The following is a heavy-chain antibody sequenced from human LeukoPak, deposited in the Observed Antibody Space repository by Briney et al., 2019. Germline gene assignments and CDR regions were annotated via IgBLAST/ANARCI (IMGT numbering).Heavy chain of an antibody. D-gene: IGHD6-13*01. CDR1: GGSFSGYY. CDR2: INHSGST. CDR3: ARDGGGSSSSWPN. V-gene: IGHV4-34*01. J-gene: IGHJ4*02. Sequence: SETLSLTCAVYGGSFSGYYWSWIRQPPGKGLEWIGEINHSGSTNYNPSLKSRVTISVDTSKNQFSLKLSSVTAADTAVYYCARDGGGSSSSWPNWGQGTLVTVSS.